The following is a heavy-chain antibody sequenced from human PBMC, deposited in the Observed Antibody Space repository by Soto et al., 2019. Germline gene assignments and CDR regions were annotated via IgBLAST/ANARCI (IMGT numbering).Heavy chain of an antibody. D-gene: IGHD5-12*01. CDR2: INPDGSKK. CDR1: GFTFNTYW. Sequence: GGSLRLSCAASGFTFNTYWMNWVRQAPGKGLEWVARINPDGSKKFYVDSVKGRFTMSRDNAEMSLFLQINSPRADDTAVYYCARGTTDGATYFDHWGQGTLVTVSS. CDR3: ARGTTDGATYFDH. J-gene: IGHJ4*02. V-gene: IGHV3-7*03.